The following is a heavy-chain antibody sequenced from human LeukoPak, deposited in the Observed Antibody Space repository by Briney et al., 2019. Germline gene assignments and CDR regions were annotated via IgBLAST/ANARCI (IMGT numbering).Heavy chain of an antibody. Sequence: SVKVSCKASGGTFSSYAISWVRQAPGQGLEWMGGIIPIFGTANYAQKFRGRVTITTDESTSTAYMELSSLRSEDTAVYYCARGVSDWATGYMDVWGKGTTVTVSS. J-gene: IGHJ6*03. CDR1: GGTFSSYA. D-gene: IGHD3/OR15-3a*01. CDR3: ARGVSDWATGYMDV. CDR2: IIPIFGTA. V-gene: IGHV1-69*05.